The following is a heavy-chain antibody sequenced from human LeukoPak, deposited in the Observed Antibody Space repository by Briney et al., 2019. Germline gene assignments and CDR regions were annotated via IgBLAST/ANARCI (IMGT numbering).Heavy chain of an antibody. J-gene: IGHJ4*02. CDR3: ARDGGYYYDSSGYYFGY. Sequence: SQTLSLTCTVSGGSISSGSYYWSWIRQPAGKGLEWIGRIYTSGSTNYNPSLKSRVTISVDTSKNQLSLKLSSVTAADTAVYYCARDGGYYYDSSGYYFGYWGQGTLVTVSS. D-gene: IGHD3-22*01. V-gene: IGHV4-61*02. CDR2: IYTSGST. CDR1: GGSISSGSYY.